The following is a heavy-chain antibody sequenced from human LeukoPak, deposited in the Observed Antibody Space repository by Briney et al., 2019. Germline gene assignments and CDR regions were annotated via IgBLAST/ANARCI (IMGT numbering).Heavy chain of an antibody. D-gene: IGHD3-9*01. CDR1: GSSISSSTW. CDR3: ASGGLVSRYLDH. Sequence: SETLSLTCAVSGSSISSSTWWTWVRQPPGKGLEWIGEIFYSGSTNSNPSLKSRLTMSVDESKHEFSLKLTSVTAAATAIYYCASGGLVSRYLDHWGQGTLVTVSP. V-gene: IGHV4-4*02. CDR2: IFYSGST. J-gene: IGHJ4*02.